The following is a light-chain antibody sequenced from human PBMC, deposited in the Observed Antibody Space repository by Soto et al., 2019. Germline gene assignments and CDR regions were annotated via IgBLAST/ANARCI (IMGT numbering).Light chain of an antibody. V-gene: IGKV3-20*01. CDR3: QQYGSSGT. Sequence: EIVLTQSPGTLSLSPGERATLSCRASQSVSNNYLAWYQQKPGQAPRLLIYGASNRATGIPDRFSRSGSGTDFTLTISTLEPDDFAVYYCQQYGSSGTFGKGTKGEIK. J-gene: IGKJ1*01. CDR1: QSVSNNY. CDR2: GAS.